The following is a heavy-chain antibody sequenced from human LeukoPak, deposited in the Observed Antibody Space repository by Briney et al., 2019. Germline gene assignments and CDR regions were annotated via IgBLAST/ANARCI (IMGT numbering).Heavy chain of an antibody. D-gene: IGHD6-6*01. CDR2: ISSGSSYI. CDR3: ARAGYSSSTCDY. CDR1: GFTFSSYS. Sequence: GGSLRLSCAASGFTFSSYSMNWVRQAPGKGLEWVSCISSGSSYIYYADSVKGRFTISRDNAKNSLYLQMNSLRAEDTAVYYCARAGYSSSTCDYWGQGTLVTVSS. J-gene: IGHJ4*02. V-gene: IGHV3-21*01.